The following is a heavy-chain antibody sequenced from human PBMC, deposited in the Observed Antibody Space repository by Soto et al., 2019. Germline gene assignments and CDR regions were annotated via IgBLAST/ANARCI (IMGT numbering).Heavy chain of an antibody. V-gene: IGHV3-49*03. J-gene: IGHJ4*02. CDR3: TRWKESYSDY. D-gene: IGHD1-1*01. CDR1: GYTFGDYA. Sequence: PGGSLRLSCTASGYTFGDYAMSWFRQAPGKGLEWVGFIRSKAYGGTTEYAASVEGRFTVSRDDSNTIAYLQMNSLKTEDTAVYYCTRWKESYSDYWGQGTLVTVSS. CDR2: IRSKAYGGTT.